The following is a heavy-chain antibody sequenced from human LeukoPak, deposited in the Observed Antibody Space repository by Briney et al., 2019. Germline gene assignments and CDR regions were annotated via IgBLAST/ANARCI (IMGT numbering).Heavy chain of an antibody. D-gene: IGHD3-3*01. J-gene: IGHJ4*02. CDR1: GGSISSNNYF. CDR3: QSRFLEWLLDY. Sequence: PSKTLSLTCTVSGGSISSNNYFWGWIRQPPGKGLEWIGSIYDSGSTYYDPSLKSRVTISVDTSKNQFSLKLNSVTAADTAMYYCQSRFLEWLLDYWGQGTLVTVSS. V-gene: IGHV4-39*01. CDR2: IYDSGST.